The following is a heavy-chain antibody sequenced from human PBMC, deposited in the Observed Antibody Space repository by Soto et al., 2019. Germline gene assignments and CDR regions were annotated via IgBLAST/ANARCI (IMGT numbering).Heavy chain of an antibody. J-gene: IGHJ4*02. Sequence: EVQLVESGGGLVKPGGSLRLSCAASGFTFSNAWRSWVRQAPGKGLERVGRIKSKTDGGTTDYAAPVKGRFTISRDDSKNTLYLQMNSLKTEDTAVYYCTTDVSATVTPYFDYWGQGTLVTVSS. CDR1: GFTFSNAW. CDR3: TTDVSATVTPYFDY. CDR2: IKSKTDGGTT. D-gene: IGHD4-17*01. V-gene: IGHV3-15*01.